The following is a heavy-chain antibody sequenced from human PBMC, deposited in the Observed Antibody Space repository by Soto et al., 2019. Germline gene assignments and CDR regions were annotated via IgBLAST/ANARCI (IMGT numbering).Heavy chain of an antibody. CDR1: CSSISSSSYY. D-gene: IGHD5-12*01. J-gene: IGHJ6*02. CDR2: IYYSGST. Sequence: PSAALSVTCTVSCSSISSSSYYWGWIRQPPGKGLEWIGSIYYSGSTYYNPSLKVRVTISVDTSKNQFSLKLSSVTAADTAVYYCARQGRMVATGAALVYYYGMDVWSQGTTVT. V-gene: IGHV4-39*01. CDR3: ARQGRMVATGAALVYYYGMDV.